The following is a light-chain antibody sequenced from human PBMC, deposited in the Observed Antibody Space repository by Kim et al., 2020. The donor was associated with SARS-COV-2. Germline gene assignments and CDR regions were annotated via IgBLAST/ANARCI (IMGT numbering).Light chain of an antibody. Sequence: QSALTQPASVSGSPGQSITITCTGTDSDIGIYDYVSWYQQHPGKAPAVLIFDVNRRSSGVSSRFSGSKSDNTASLTISGLQAEDEADYYCCSYTRSATSVFGGGTQLTVL. CDR3: CSYTRSATSV. J-gene: IGLJ3*02. CDR1: DSDIGIYDY. V-gene: IGLV2-14*03. CDR2: DVN.